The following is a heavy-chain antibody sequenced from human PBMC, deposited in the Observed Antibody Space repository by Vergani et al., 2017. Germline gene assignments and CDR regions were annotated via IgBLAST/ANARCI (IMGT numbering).Heavy chain of an antibody. D-gene: IGHD1-26*01. V-gene: IGHV4-61*02. CDR3: ARGTFLHAVDN. CDR1: GDSISSGNYY. Sequence: QVQLQESGPGLLKPSQTLSLTCSVAGDSISSGNYYWNWILQPAGKGLELMGRIYRIWSTSYNPSIKSRITMSLDTSNNQFSMRLSSVTAADAAVYYGARGTFLHAVDNWGQGTVVTVSS. CDR2: IYRIWST. J-gene: IGHJ3*02.